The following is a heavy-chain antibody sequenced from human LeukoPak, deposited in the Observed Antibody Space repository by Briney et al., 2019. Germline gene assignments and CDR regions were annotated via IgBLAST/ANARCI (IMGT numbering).Heavy chain of an antibody. J-gene: IGHJ3*02. D-gene: IGHD6-19*01. V-gene: IGHV3-74*01. CDR1: GFTFSSSW. Sequence: GGSLRLSCAASGFTFSSSWMHWVRQAPGKGLVWVSRINSDGSSTSYADSVKGRFTISRDNAKNSLYLQMNSLRAEDTAVYYCARVRKYSSGWYDAFDIWGQGTMVTVSS. CDR2: INSDGSST. CDR3: ARVRKYSSGWYDAFDI.